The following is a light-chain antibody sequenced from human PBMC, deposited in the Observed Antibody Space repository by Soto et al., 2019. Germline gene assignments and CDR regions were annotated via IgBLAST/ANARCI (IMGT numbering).Light chain of an antibody. J-gene: IGLJ2*01. V-gene: IGLV1-40*01. CDR2: GNS. CDR1: SSNIGAGYD. Sequence: QSVLTQPSSVSGAPGQRVTISCTGSSSNIGAGYDVHWYQQLPGTAPKLLIYGNSNRPSGVPDRFSGSKSGTSASLAITGLQAEDEADYYCQSYDSSLSGWKVFGGGTKITVL. CDR3: QSYDSSLSGWKV.